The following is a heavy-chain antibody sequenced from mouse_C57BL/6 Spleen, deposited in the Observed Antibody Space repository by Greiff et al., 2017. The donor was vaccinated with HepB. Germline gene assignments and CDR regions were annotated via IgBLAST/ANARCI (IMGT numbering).Heavy chain of an antibody. CDR2: IDPSDSYT. Sequence: QVQLKQPGAELVKPGASVKLSCKASGYTFTSYWMQWVKQRPGQGLEWIGEIDPSDSYTNYNQKFKGKATLTVDTSSSTAYMQLSSLTSEDSAVYYCARRGWDRYYFDYWGQGTTLTVSS. V-gene: IGHV1-50*01. CDR1: GYTFTSYW. CDR3: ARRGWDRYYFDY. J-gene: IGHJ2*01. D-gene: IGHD4-1*01.